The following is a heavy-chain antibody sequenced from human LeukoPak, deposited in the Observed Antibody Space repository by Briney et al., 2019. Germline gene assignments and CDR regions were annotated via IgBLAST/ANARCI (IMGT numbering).Heavy chain of an antibody. CDR1: GFTFSSYS. CDR3: ASPFRYSSVH. D-gene: IGHD6-19*01. V-gene: IGHV3-21*01. CDR2: ISSSSSYI. Sequence: NPGGSLRLSCAASGFTFSSYSMNWGRQAPGKGLEWFSSISSSSSYIYYADSVKGRFTISRDNAKNSLYLQMNSLRAEDTAVYYCASPFRYSSVHWGQGTLVTVSS. J-gene: IGHJ4*02.